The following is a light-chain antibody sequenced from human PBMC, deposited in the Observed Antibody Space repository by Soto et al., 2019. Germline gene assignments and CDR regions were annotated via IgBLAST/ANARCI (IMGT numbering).Light chain of an antibody. CDR1: QDISTY. CDR3: QKYDNAPLT. J-gene: IGKJ4*01. Sequence: DIQMTQAPSSLSASVGDRVTITCRARQDISTYLAWYQQKPGKVPKLLISAAYTLQSGVPPRFSGSGSGTDFILPISSMQPEDVATYYCQKYDNAPLTFGGGTKVEIK. CDR2: AAY. V-gene: IGKV1-27*01.